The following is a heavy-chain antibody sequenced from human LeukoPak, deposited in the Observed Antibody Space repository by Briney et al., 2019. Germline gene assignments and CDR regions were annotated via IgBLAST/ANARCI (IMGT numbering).Heavy chain of an antibody. J-gene: IGHJ3*02. CDR1: GFTFSSYS. CDR3: ARVIVGASPYDAFDI. V-gene: IGHV3-21*01. Sequence: PGGSLRLSCAASGFTFSSYSMNWVRQAPGKGLEWVSSISSSSSYIYYADSVKGRFTISRDNAKNSLYLQMNSLRAEDTAVYYCARVIVGASPYDAFDIWGQGTMVTVSS. D-gene: IGHD1-26*01. CDR2: ISSSSSYI.